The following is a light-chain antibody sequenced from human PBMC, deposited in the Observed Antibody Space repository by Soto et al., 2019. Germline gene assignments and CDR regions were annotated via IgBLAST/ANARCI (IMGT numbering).Light chain of an antibody. V-gene: IGLV1-44*01. CDR3: AAWDDSVDDVV. J-gene: IGLJ2*01. Sequence: QSVLTQPPSASGTPGQRVTISCSGSNSNIGTNTVNWYQQLPGTAPKLLIFGSDQRPPGVPGRFSGSKSGTSASLAISGLQSEDDADYYCAAWDDSVDDVVFGGGTQLTVL. CDR1: NSNIGTNT. CDR2: GSD.